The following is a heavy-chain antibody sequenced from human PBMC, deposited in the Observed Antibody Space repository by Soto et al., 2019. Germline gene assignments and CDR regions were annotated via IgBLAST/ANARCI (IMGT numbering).Heavy chain of an antibody. Sequence: EVLLVESGGGLVQPGGSRKLSSASSGFVFKDYSIHWVRQASGNGLEWVGRIRDRAFRYATAYAASVKGRFTISRDDSTNTAYLQMNSLKPEDTAIYYCTRLISAAQDYWGQGTLVTVSS. CDR1: GFVFKDYS. J-gene: IGHJ4*02. CDR3: TRLISAAQDY. CDR2: IRDRAFRYAT. D-gene: IGHD3-16*02. V-gene: IGHV3-73*01.